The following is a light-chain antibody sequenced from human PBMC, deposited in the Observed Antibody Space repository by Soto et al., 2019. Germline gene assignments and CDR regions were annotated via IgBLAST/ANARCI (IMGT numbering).Light chain of an antibody. CDR2: DAS. Sequence: EIVFTHTPGTVSLSPLEISTLSCMASQSVRSTYFAWYQHKPGQAPRLLIFDASTRATGIPDRFSGSGSGTDFTLTISRLEPEDFALYYCHQYGHSPLTFGGGTKVDIK. J-gene: IGKJ4*01. V-gene: IGKV3-20*01. CDR3: HQYGHSPLT. CDR1: QSVRSTY.